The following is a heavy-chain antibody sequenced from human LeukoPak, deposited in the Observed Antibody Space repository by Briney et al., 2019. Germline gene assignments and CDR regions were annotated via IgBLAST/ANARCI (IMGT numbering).Heavy chain of an antibody. CDR2: IGGSGGAT. CDR3: AEGHVTYYFYYSDV. Sequence: PVGSLRLSCAASRFTFSSYAVSSGRQAPGKGLEWVSGIGGSGGATYYADSVRGRFTISRDNFNNTLYLQMNSLRAEDTAVYYCAEGHVTYYFYYSDVWGKGPRDSLL. V-gene: IGHV3-23*01. J-gene: IGHJ6*03. CDR1: RFTFSSYA.